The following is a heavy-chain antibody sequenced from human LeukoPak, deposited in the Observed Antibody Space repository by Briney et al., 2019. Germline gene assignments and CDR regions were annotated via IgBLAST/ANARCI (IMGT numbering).Heavy chain of an antibody. D-gene: IGHD1-26*01. CDR3: ARDGGLGGAPFDY. J-gene: IGHJ4*02. CDR2: IDPNSGGT. V-gene: IGHV1-2*06. CDR1: GYTFTGYY. Sequence: RASVKVSCKASGYTFTGYYMHWVRQAPGQGLEWMGRIDPNSGGTNYAQKFQGRVTMTRDTSISTAYMELSRLRSDDTAVYYCARDGGLGGAPFDYWGQGTLVTVSS.